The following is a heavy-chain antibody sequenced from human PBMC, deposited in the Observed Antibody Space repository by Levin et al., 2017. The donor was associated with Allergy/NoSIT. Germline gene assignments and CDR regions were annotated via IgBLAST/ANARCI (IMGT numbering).Heavy chain of an antibody. V-gene: IGHV3-7*01. D-gene: IGHD1-26*01. CDR2: IKQDESEE. J-gene: IGHJ4*02. CDR3: ARVFGASNFMDY. CDR1: GFTFSAYW. Sequence: PGGSLRLSCAASGFTFSAYWMGWVRQAPGKGLEWVANIKQDESEEHYVDSVKGRFAISRDNAKNSLYLQMNSLRAEDTALYYCARVFGASNFMDYWGRGTLVTVSS.